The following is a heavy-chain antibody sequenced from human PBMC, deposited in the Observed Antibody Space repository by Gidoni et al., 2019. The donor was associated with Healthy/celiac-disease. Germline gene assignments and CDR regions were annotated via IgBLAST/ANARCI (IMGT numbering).Heavy chain of an antibody. D-gene: IGHD3-22*01. Sequence: ISSSGSTIYYADSVKGRFTISRDNAKNSLYLQMNSLRAEDTAVYYCARDSSDSYWGQGTLVTVSS. CDR2: ISSSGSTI. V-gene: IGHV3-11*01. J-gene: IGHJ4*02. CDR3: ARDSSDSY.